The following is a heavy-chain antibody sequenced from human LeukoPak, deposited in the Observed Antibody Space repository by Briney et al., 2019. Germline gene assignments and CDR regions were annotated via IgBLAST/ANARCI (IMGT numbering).Heavy chain of an antibody. Sequence: SETLSLTCAVYGGSFSGYYWSWIRQPPGKGLEWIGEINHSGSTNYNPSLKSRVTISVDTSKNQFSLKLSSVTAADTAVYYCAGGGIAATTDAFDIWGQGTMVTVSS. CDR2: INHSGST. J-gene: IGHJ3*02. CDR1: GGSFSGYY. CDR3: AGGGIAATTDAFDI. D-gene: IGHD6-13*01. V-gene: IGHV4-34*01.